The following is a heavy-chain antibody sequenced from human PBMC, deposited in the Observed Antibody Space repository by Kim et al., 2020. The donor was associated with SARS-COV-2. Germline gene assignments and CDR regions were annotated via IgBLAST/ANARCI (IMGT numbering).Heavy chain of an antibody. Sequence: GGTLRLSCAASGFTFDSSAMHWVRQAPGKGMEWVSGISWDSGSIGYADSVKGRFTISRDNAKNTLYLQMNSLRAEDTALYYCAKDRTLLRYDFWSRIGYLDYWGQGTLVTVSS. D-gene: IGHD3-3*01. CDR2: ISWDSGSI. CDR1: GFTFDSSA. CDR3: AKDRTLLRYDFWSRIGYLDY. V-gene: IGHV3-9*01. J-gene: IGHJ4*02.